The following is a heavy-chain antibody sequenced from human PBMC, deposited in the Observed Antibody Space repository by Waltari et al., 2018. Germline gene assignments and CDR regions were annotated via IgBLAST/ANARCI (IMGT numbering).Heavy chain of an antibody. CDR2: MHTSGST. CDR1: GDPVKTFP. D-gene: IGHD2-15*01. J-gene: IGHJ3*02. CDR3: ARDEPISASFDI. Sequence: QVHLQESGPGLVEPSETLSLTCSISGDPVKTFPWSCIRQSAGKGLEWVGRMHTSGSTKYNPSLESRVTLSLDTSKNHFSLKLRSVIAADTAIYYCARDEPISASFDIWGQGTLVIVSS. V-gene: IGHV4-4*07.